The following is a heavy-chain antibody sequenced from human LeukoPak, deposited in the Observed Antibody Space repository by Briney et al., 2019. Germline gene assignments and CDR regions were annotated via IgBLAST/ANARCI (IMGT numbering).Heavy chain of an antibody. CDR2: ISTGGRP. CDR3: VRGFRGYSFDY. CDR1: GFTVSNTY. V-gene: IGHV3-53*01. J-gene: IGHJ4*02. Sequence: PGGSLRLSCAASGFTVSNTYMTWVRLAAGKVLEWVSLISTGGRPYYTGSVKGRFTISRDNSKNTLFLQMNSLRAEDTAVYYCVRGFRGYSFDYWGQGTLVTVSS.